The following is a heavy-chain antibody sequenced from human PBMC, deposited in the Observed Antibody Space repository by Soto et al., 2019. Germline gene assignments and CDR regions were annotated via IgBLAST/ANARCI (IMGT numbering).Heavy chain of an antibody. CDR1: GYSFTSYW. CDR2: IYPGDSDT. D-gene: IGHD3-3*01. J-gene: IGHJ6*03. Sequence: GESLKISCKGSGYSFTSYWIGWVRQMPGKGLEWMGIIYPGDSDTRYSPSFQGQVTISADKSISTAYLQWSSLKASDTAMYYCARQGKFFDFWSGYPTNAIHVRDTGT. V-gene: IGHV5-51*01. CDR3: ARQGKFFDFWSGYPTNAIHV.